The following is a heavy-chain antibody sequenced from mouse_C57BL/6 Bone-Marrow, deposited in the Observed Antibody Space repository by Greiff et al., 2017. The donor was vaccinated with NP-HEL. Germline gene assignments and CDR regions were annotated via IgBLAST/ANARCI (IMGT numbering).Heavy chain of an antibody. CDR2: IYPGSGST. Sequence: QVQLQQPGAELVKPGASVKMSCKASGYTFTSYWITWVKQRPGQGLEWIGDIYPGSGSTNYNEKFKSKATLTVDTSSSTAYMQLSSLTSEDSAVYYCARDGLLLSSQGDWFAYWGQGTLVTVSA. CDR1: GYTFTSYW. CDR3: ARDGLLLSSQGDWFAY. J-gene: IGHJ3*01. V-gene: IGHV1-55*01. D-gene: IGHD1-1*01.